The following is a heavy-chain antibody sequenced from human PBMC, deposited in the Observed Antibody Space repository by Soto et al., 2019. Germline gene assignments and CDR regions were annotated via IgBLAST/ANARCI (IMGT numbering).Heavy chain of an antibody. J-gene: IGHJ4*02. Sequence: QVQLVQSGAEVKKPGASVKVSCKASGYTFTSYAISWVRQAPGQGLEGMGWISAYNGNTNYSQKIQGRVTMTTDTSTSTANMEMRSLRSDNTAVYYCARDLPPVDYWGKGTLVTVSS. CDR2: ISAYNGNT. CDR1: GYTFTSYA. V-gene: IGHV1-18*01. CDR3: ARDLPPVDY.